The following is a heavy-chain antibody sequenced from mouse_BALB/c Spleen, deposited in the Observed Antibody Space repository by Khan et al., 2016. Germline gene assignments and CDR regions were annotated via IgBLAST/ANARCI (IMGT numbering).Heavy chain of an antibody. V-gene: IGHV14-3*02. D-gene: IGHD2-4*01. J-gene: IGHJ3*01. CDR1: GFNIKDTY. Sequence: EVQLQQSGAELVKPGASVKLSCTASGFNIKDTYMHWVKQRLEQGLEWIGRIDTANGNTKYDPKFQGKATITADTSSNTAYLQLSGLTSEDTAVYYCARSPYDYDVGFTYWGQGTLVTVSA. CDR2: IDTANGNT. CDR3: ARSPYDYDVGFTY.